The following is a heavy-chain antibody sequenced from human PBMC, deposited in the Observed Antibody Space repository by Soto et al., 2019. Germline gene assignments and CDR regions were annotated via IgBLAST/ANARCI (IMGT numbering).Heavy chain of an antibody. Sequence: LGESLKISCKGSGYSFTNYWISWVRQMPGKGLEWMGRVDPTDSHTNYSPSFQGHVTISADKSISTAYLQWSSLKASDTAMYYCARDYYYGSGSYLTYYTYGMDVWGQGTTVTVSS. CDR3: ARDYYYGSGSYLTYYTYGMDV. J-gene: IGHJ6*02. D-gene: IGHD3-10*01. V-gene: IGHV5-10-1*01. CDR1: GYSFTNYW. CDR2: VDPTDSHT.